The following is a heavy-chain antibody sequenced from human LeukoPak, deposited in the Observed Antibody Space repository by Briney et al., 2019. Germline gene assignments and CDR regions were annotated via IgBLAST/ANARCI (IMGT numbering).Heavy chain of an antibody. CDR1: GYTFTGYY. J-gene: IGHJ4*02. Sequence: ASVKVTCKASGYTFTGYYMHWVRQAPGQGLEWMGWINPNSGGTNYAQNFQGRVTMTRDTSISTAYMELSRLRSDDTAVYYCARDRGMVRGVLYWGQGTLVTVSS. V-gene: IGHV1-2*02. D-gene: IGHD3-10*01. CDR3: ARDRGMVRGVLY. CDR2: INPNSGGT.